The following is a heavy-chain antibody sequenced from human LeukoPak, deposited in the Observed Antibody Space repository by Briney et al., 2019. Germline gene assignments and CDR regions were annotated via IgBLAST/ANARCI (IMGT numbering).Heavy chain of an antibody. J-gene: IGHJ5*02. Sequence: GGSPRLSCAASGFTFSTYTMHWVRQAPGKGLLWVSRINSDGSSTTYADSVKGRFTISRDNAKNTLYLQMNSLRAEDTAVYYCARTLGVPSAFDPWGKGTLASVSS. CDR2: INSDGSST. D-gene: IGHD2-2*01. CDR3: ARTLGVPSAFDP. V-gene: IGHV3-74*01. CDR1: GFTFSTYT.